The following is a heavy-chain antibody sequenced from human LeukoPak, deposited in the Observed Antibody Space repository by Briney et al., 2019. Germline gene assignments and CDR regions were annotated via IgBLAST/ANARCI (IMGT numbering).Heavy chain of an antibody. D-gene: IGHD3-10*01. J-gene: IGHJ4*02. CDR1: GGSISSYY. CDR2: IYYSGST. Sequence: SETLSLTCTVSGGSISSYYWSWIRQPPGKGLEWIGYIYYSGSTNYNPSLKSRVTISVDTSKNQFSLKLSSVTAADTAVYYCARTQLGEYADYWGQGTLVTVSS. CDR3: ARTQLGEYADY. V-gene: IGHV4-59*01.